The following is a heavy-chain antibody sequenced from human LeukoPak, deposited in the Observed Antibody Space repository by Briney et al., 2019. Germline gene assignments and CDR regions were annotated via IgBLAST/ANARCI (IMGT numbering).Heavy chain of an antibody. CDR3: AWRKYSSPLFEP. CDR1: AYIFSNHW. Sequence: GESRKISCTGAAYIFSNHWIGGVRQMRGKGLEWMGIMYPGDSATRHGPAMHGQPTLSADESVSTTLLQCSSVKASDSAIYYCAWRKYSSPLFEPWSQGPLLTASS. D-gene: IGHD2-21*01. CDR2: MYPGDSAT. V-gene: IGHV5-51*01. J-gene: IGHJ5*02.